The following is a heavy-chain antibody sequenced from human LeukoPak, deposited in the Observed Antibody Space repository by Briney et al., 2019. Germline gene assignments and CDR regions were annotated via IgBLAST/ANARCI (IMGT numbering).Heavy chain of an antibody. Sequence: GGPLRLSCAASGSTFSSYGMHWVRQAPGKGLEWVAFIRYDGSNKYYADSVKGRFTISRDNSKNTLYLQMNSLRAEDTAVYYCAKDQYYYDSSGYSDYWGQGTLVTVSS. J-gene: IGHJ4*02. CDR1: GSTFSSYG. CDR2: IRYDGSNK. CDR3: AKDQYYYDSSGYSDY. D-gene: IGHD3-22*01. V-gene: IGHV3-30*02.